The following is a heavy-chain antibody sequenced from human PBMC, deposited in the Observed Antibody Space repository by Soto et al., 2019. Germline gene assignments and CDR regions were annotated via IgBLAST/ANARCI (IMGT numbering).Heavy chain of an antibody. CDR3: AKRDVPHSTSNAYFYDH. CDR2: IGVRVGST. D-gene: IGHD2-21*02. J-gene: IGHJ4*02. V-gene: IGHV3-23*01. CDR1: GFPFAPST. Sequence: EVQLLQSGGGLVQPGGSLTLSCGVSGFPFAPSTMSWVRQAPGKGLEWVSTIGVRVGSTYSADSVQGRFTVSSDISDNTLFLRMTSLTADDTAVYFCAKRDVPHSTSNAYFYDHWGRGVLVTVSS.